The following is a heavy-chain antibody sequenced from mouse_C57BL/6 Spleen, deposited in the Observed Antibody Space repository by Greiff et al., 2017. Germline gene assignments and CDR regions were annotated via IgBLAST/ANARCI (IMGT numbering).Heavy chain of an antibody. CDR1: GYAFSSSW. CDR2: IYPGDGDT. CDR3: ARGATMVTGSRCYFDY. J-gene: IGHJ2*01. D-gene: IGHD2-2*01. V-gene: IGHV1-82*01. Sequence: QVHVKQSGPELVKPGASVKISCKASGYAFSSSWLNWVKQRPGKGLQWIGRIYPGDGDTNYNGKFKGKATLTADKSSSTAYMQLSSLTSEDSAVYFCARGATMVTGSRCYFDYWGQGTTLTVSS.